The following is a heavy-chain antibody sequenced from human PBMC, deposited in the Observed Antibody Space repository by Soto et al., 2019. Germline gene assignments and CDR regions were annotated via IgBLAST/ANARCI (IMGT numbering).Heavy chain of an antibody. D-gene: IGHD5-12*01. J-gene: IGHJ3*01. V-gene: IGHV4-59*01. Sequence: QVQLQESGPGLVKPSETLSLTCVVSGDSIIRSFWGWIRQPPGGGLEWIAYISDSGITFSNPSLKSRLSMSVDTSKNEFSLTLTSMTAADTAIYYCARGAVDFSGPDPFDFWGQGTLVTVSS. CDR2: ISDSGIT. CDR3: ARGAVDFSGPDPFDF. CDR1: GDSIIRSF.